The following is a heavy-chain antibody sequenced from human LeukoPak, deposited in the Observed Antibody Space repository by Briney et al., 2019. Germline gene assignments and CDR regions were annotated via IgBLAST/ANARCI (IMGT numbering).Heavy chain of an antibody. CDR3: ARHLQLERPYYYYGMDV. V-gene: IGHV3-7*03. CDR2: IKQDGCEK. CDR1: GFTCSWYW. D-gene: IGHD1-1*01. J-gene: IGHJ6*04. Sequence: PGGSLRLSCAGSGFTCSWYWMSWVRQAPGRGLEWVAHIKQDGCEKYFVGSVKGRFTIYSDNPKNSLYLQMNSLRAEDTAVYYCARHLQLERPYYYYGMDVWGKGTTVTVSS.